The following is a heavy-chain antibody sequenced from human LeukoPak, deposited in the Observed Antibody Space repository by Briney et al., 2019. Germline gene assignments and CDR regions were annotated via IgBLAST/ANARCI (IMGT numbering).Heavy chain of an antibody. CDR2: IRYDGSNK. V-gene: IGHV3-30*02. J-gene: IGHJ3*02. D-gene: IGHD3-3*01. Sequence: GGSLRLSCAASGFTFSSYGMHWVRQAPGKGLEWVAFIRYDGSNKYYADSVKGRFTISRDNAKNSLYLQMNSLRAEDMALYYCARGQIFGVVIIHDAFDIWGQGTMVTVSS. CDR3: ARGQIFGVVIIHDAFDI. CDR1: GFTFSSYG.